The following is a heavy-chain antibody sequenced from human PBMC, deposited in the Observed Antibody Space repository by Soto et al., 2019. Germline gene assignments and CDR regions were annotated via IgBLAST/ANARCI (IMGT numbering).Heavy chain of an antibody. Sequence: QVQLVQSGAEVKKPGSSVKVSCKASGGTFSSYTISWVRQAPGQGLEWMGRIIPILGIANYAQKFQGRVTITADKSTSTGYMGLSSLRSGETAVDYWARDSPGRYMVRGTTPGWFDPWGQGTLVTVSS. CDR2: IIPILGIA. J-gene: IGHJ5*02. CDR1: GGTFSSYT. V-gene: IGHV1-69*08. CDR3: ARDSPGRYMVRGTTPGWFDP. D-gene: IGHD3-10*01.